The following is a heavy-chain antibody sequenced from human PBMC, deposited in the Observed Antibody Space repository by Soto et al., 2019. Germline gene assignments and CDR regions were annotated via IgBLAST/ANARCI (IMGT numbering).Heavy chain of an antibody. J-gene: IGHJ6*02. CDR1: GGSISSSSYY. Sequence: ETLSRTCPVSGGSISSSSYYWGWIRQPPGKGLEWIGSIYYSGSTYYNPSLKSRVTISVDTSKNQFSLKLSSVTAADTAVYYCARMVGYSYGPYYYYYGMDVWGQGTKVTVYS. D-gene: IGHD5-18*01. CDR2: IYYSGST. CDR3: ARMVGYSYGPYYYYYGMDV. V-gene: IGHV4-39*01.